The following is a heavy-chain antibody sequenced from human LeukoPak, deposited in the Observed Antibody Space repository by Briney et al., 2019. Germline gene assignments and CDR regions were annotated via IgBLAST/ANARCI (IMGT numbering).Heavy chain of an antibody. Sequence: SETLSLTCKVSGGSISGYYWGWIRQPPGKGLEWIGYIYYSGSTNYNPSLKSRVTISVDTSKDQFSLKLSSVTAADTAVYYCARAQAVVPAPAFDIWGQGTMVTVSS. CDR3: ARAQAVVPAPAFDI. CDR2: IYYSGST. CDR1: GGSISGYY. D-gene: IGHD2-2*01. V-gene: IGHV4-59*01. J-gene: IGHJ3*02.